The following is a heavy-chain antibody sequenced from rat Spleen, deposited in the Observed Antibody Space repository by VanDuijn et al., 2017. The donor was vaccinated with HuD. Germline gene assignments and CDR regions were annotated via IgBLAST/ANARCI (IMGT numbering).Heavy chain of an antibody. CDR1: GFTFSNYY. CDR2: ISTSGSRT. CDR3: ARWDNSGPDY. Sequence: EVQLVESGGGLVQPGRSLKLSCAASGFTFSNYYMAWVRQAPKKGLEWVATISTSGSRTYYPDSVKGRFTISRDNAKSSLYLQMNSLKSEDTHTYYCARWDNSGPDYWGQGTLVTVSS. J-gene: IGHJ3*01. D-gene: IGHD4-3*01. V-gene: IGHV5-25*01.